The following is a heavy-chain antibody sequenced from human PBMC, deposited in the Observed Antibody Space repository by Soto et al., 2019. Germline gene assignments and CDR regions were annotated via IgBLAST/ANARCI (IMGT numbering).Heavy chain of an antibody. CDR1: GFTFSSYS. Sequence: EVQLVESGGGLVKPGGSLRLSCAASGFTFSSYSMNWVRQAPGKGLEWVSSISSSSSYIYYANSVKGRFTISRYNAKNSLYLQMNRLSAEDTAVYYCARESLGYCSTTNCYTVDYLGQGTLVTVSS. CDR3: ARESLGYCSTTNCYTVDY. V-gene: IGHV3-21*01. D-gene: IGHD2-2*02. J-gene: IGHJ4*02. CDR2: ISSSSSYI.